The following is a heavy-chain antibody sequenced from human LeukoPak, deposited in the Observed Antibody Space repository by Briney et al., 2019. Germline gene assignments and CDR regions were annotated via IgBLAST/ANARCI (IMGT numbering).Heavy chain of an antibody. J-gene: IGHJ4*02. CDR2: IYTSGST. Sequence: PSETLSLTCTVSGGSMSNSSYYWGWIRQPAGKGLGWIGRIYTSGSTNYNPSLKSRVTISVDTSKNQFSLKLSSVTAADTAVYYCARSEIVIGGSPIDYWGQGTLVTVSS. D-gene: IGHD3-10*01. CDR1: GGSMSNSSYY. CDR3: ARSEIVIGGSPIDY. V-gene: IGHV4-61*02.